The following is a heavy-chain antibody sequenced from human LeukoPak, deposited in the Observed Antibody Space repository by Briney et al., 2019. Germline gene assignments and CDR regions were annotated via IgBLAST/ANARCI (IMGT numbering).Heavy chain of an antibody. Sequence: GASVKVSCKASGGTFSSYAITWVRQAPGQGLEWMGGIIPIFGTANYAQKFQGRVTITADESTSTAYMELSSLRSEDTAVYYCAASSNHYDFWSGYYLGWFDPWGQGTLVTVSS. V-gene: IGHV1-69*13. CDR1: GGTFSSYA. J-gene: IGHJ5*02. D-gene: IGHD3-3*01. CDR2: IIPIFGTA. CDR3: AASSNHYDFWSGYYLGWFDP.